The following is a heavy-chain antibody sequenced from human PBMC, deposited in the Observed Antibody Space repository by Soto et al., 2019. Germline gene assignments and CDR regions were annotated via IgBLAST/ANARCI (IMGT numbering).Heavy chain of an antibody. J-gene: IGHJ3*02. D-gene: IGHD6-19*01. Sequence: QVQLVQSGAEVKKPGASVKVSCKASGYTFTSYAMHWVRQAPGQRLEWMGWINAGNGNTKYSQKFQGRVTITRDTSASTAYMELSSLRSEDTAVYYCARDQTPYSSGWYVYAFDIWGQGTMDTVSS. CDR1: GYTFTSYA. CDR2: INAGNGNT. V-gene: IGHV1-3*01. CDR3: ARDQTPYSSGWYVYAFDI.